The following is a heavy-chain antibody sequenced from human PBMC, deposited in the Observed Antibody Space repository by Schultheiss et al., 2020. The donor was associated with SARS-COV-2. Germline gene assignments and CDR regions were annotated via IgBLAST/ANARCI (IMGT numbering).Heavy chain of an antibody. Sequence: SETLSLTCAVYGGSFSGYYWSWIRQPPGKGLEWIGYIYYSGSTNYNPSLKSRVTISVDTSKNQFSLKLSSVTAADTAVYYCARVRYHYYHRPPRGAFDIWAQGTMVTVSS. D-gene: IGHD3-22*01. J-gene: IGHJ3*02. CDR3: ARVRYHYYHRPPRGAFDI. V-gene: IGHV4-59*01. CDR1: GGSFSGYY. CDR2: IYYSGST.